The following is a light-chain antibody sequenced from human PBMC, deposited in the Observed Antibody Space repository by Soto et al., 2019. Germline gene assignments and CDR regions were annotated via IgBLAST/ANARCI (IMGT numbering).Light chain of an antibody. CDR1: QSVSSSY. J-gene: IGKJ1*01. CDR3: QQYGSSPST. V-gene: IGKV3-20*01. CDR2: DAT. Sequence: EIVLTQSPGTLSLSPGERATLSCRASQSVSSSYLGWHQQKPGQAPRLLIYDATSRATGIPDRFSGTGSGTEFTLTISSLQSEDFAVYFCQQYGSSPSTFGQGTKVDIK.